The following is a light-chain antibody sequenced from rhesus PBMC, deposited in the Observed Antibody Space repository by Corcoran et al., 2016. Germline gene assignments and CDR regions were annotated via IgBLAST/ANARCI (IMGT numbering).Light chain of an antibody. CDR1: SSDIGGYTY. CDR3: SSYAGSNTFL. Sequence: AALTQPTSVSGSPGPSVTISCTGTSSDIGGYTYVSWYQQHPGKAPKLMIYDVSKRPSGVSDRFSGSKSGNTASLTISGLHAEDEADYYGSSYAGSNTFLFGGGTRLTVL. J-gene: IGLJ2*01. V-gene: IGLV2-23*01. CDR2: DVS.